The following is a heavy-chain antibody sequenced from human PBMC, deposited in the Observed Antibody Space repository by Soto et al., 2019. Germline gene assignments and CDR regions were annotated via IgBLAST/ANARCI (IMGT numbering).Heavy chain of an antibody. D-gene: IGHD6-19*01. CDR1: GFTFSYFG. CDR3: ARDRNGWYFED. Sequence: QVQLVESGGGVVQPGRSLRLSCAASGFTFSYFGMHWVRQAPGKGLEWVAVIWHDGSNKYYTDSVKGRFTISRDNSKNTLYLQMNSLSAEDTAVYYWARDRNGWYFEDWGQGTLVTVSS. J-gene: IGHJ4*02. CDR2: IWHDGSNK. V-gene: IGHV3-33*01.